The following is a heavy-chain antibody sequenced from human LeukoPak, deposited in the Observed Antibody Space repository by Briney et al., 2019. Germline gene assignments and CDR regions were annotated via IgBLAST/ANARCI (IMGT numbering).Heavy chain of an antibody. Sequence: GGSLRLSCAASGFTVSNNYMTWVRQAPGKGLEWVSSICSAGATHYAESVKGRFTISRDNSKNTLFLHMNTLRAEDTAIYYCAKDRTVGASYWYFDLWGRGTLVTVSS. CDR3: AKDRTVGASYWYFDL. CDR1: GFTVSNNY. J-gene: IGHJ2*01. D-gene: IGHD1-26*01. CDR2: ICSAGAT. V-gene: IGHV3-53*01.